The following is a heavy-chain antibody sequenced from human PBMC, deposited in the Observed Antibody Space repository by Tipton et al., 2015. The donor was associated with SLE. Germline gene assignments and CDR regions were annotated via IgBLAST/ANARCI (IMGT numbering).Heavy chain of an antibody. CDR1: GGSISSYY. J-gene: IGHJ6*02. V-gene: IGHV4-4*07. CDR2: IYTSGST. Sequence: TLSLTCTVSGGSISSYYWSWIRQPAGKGLEWIGRIYTSGSTNYNPSLKSRVTMSVDTSKNQFSLKLSSVTAADTAVYYCARRNYGHPYYYYGMDVWGQGTTVTVSS. CDR3: ARRNYGHPYYYYGMDV. D-gene: IGHD4-11*01.